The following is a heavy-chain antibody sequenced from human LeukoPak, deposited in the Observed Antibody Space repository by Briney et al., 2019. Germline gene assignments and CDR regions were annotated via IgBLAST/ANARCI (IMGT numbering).Heavy chain of an antibody. CDR1: GYTFTGYY. CDR3: ATGITIFGVVITYYFDY. V-gene: IGHV1-2*02. D-gene: IGHD3-3*01. Sequence: ASVKVSCKASGYTFTGYYMHWVRQAPGQGLEWMGWINPNSGGTNYAQKFQGRVTMTRDTSISTAYMELSRLRSDDTAVYYCATGITIFGVVITYYFDYWGQGTLVTVSS. CDR2: INPNSGGT. J-gene: IGHJ4*02.